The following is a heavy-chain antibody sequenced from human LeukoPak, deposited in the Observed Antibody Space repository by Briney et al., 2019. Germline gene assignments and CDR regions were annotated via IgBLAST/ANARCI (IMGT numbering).Heavy chain of an antibody. J-gene: IGHJ4*02. CDR2: ISGDGRST. CDR3: AKDTRATGTGVLNY. Sequence: PGGSLRLSCAASGFTFSNYAMHWVRQAPGKGLEWVSLISGDGRSTYYADSVKGRFTISRDNSKNSLYLQMNSLRTEDTALYYCAKDTRATGTGVLNYWGQGTLVTVSS. CDR1: GFTFSNYA. V-gene: IGHV3-43*02. D-gene: IGHD5-24*01.